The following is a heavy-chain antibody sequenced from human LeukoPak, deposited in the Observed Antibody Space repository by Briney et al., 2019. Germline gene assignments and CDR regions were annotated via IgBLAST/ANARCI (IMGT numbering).Heavy chain of an antibody. CDR3: ARLGLHGSGTYYFFDY. CDR2: IDPNTGDT. CDR1: GKSLTGYF. D-gene: IGHD3-10*01. Sequence: ASVKVSCKASGKSLTGYFIHWVRQAPGQGLEWVGRIDPNTGDTIYAQNFQGRVTVTSATSISTAYMELSRLTSDDTAVYFCARLGLHGSGTYYFFDYWGQGTLVIVSS. J-gene: IGHJ4*02. V-gene: IGHV1-2*06.